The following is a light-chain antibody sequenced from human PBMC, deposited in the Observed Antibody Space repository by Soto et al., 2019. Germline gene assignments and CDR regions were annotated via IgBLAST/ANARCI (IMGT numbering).Light chain of an antibody. CDR2: GVS. Sequence: EIEMTQSPATLSVSPGEGATLSCRASQSVRSNLAWYQQKPGQAPRLLIYGVSTRATGIPARFSGSGSETEFILTISSLQSEDFAVYYCQQYNNWPPWTFGQGTNVEVK. V-gene: IGKV3-15*01. CDR1: QSVRSN. CDR3: QQYNNWPPWT. J-gene: IGKJ1*01.